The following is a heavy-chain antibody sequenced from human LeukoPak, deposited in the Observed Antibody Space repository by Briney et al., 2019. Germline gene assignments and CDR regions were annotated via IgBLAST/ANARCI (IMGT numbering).Heavy chain of an antibody. D-gene: IGHD6-19*01. CDR2: ISYDGSNK. CDR3: VSNRRLGY. J-gene: IGHJ4*02. CDR1: GFTFSSYG. Sequence: GGSLRLSCAASGFTFSSYGMHWVRQAPGKGLEWVAVISYDGSNKYYADSVKGRFTISRDNSKNTLYLQMNSVRAEDTAVYYCVSNRRLGYWGQGTLVTVSS. V-gene: IGHV3-30*03.